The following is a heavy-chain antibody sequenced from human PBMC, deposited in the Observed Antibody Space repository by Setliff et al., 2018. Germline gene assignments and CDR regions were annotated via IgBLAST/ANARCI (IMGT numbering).Heavy chain of an antibody. CDR3: ARGNSNYYLFDY. CDR2: INPSGGST. CDR1: GYTFTSYY. V-gene: IGHV1-46*01. D-gene: IGHD4-4*01. Sequence: SVKVSCKASGYTFTSYYMHWVRQAPGQGLEWMGIINPSGGSTNYAQKLQGRVTMTTDTSTSTAYMELRSLRSDDTAVYYCARGNSNYYLFDYWGQGTLVTVSS. J-gene: IGHJ4*02.